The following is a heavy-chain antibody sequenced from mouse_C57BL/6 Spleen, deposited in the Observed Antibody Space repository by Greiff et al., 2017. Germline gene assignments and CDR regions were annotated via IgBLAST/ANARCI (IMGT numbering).Heavy chain of an antibody. V-gene: IGHV3-6*01. J-gene: IGHJ2*01. D-gene: IGHD2-5*01. CDR1: GYSITSGYY. CDR2: ISYDGSN. CDR3: ARARDYSNPDY. Sequence: EVKLQESGPGLVKPSQSLSLTCSVTGYSITSGYYWNWIRQFPGNKLEWMGYISYDGSNNYNPSLKNRISITRDTSKNQFFLKLNSVTTEDTATYYCARARDYSNPDYWGQGTTLTVSS.